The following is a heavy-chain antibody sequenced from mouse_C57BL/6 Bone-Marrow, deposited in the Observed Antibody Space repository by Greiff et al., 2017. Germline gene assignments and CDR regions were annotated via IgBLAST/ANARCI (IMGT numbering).Heavy chain of an antibody. J-gene: IGHJ1*03. V-gene: IGHV10-1*01. CDR1: GFSFNTYA. CDR2: IRSKSNNYAT. CDR3: VTNYYGSDWYFDV. D-gene: IGHD1-1*01. Sequence: EVKLQESGGGLVQPKGSLKLSCAASGFSFNTYAMNWVRQAPGKGLEWVARIRSKSNNYATYYADSVKDRFTISRDDSESMLYLQMNNLKTEDTAMYYCVTNYYGSDWYFDVWGTGTTVTVSS.